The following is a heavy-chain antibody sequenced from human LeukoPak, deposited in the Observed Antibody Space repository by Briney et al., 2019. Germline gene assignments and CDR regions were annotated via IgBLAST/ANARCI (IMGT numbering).Heavy chain of an antibody. CDR2: ISYDGSNK. CDR1: GFTFSSYA. D-gene: IGHD2-2*01. V-gene: IGHV3-30-3*01. J-gene: IGHJ4*02. Sequence: PGGSLRLSCAASGFTFSSYAMHWVRQAPGKGLEWVAVISYDGSNKYYADSVKGRFTISRDNSKNTLYLQMNSLRAEDTAVYYCAGGPREVGVPAAFFDYWGQGTLVTVSS. CDR3: AGGPREVGVPAAFFDY.